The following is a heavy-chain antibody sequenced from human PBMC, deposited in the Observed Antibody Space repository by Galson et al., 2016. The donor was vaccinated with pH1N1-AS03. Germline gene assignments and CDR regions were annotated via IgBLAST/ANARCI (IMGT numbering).Heavy chain of an antibody. V-gene: IGHV1-18*01. CDR2: IKNNNDNT. CDR1: GYTFSNYG. D-gene: IGHD2/OR15-2a*01. J-gene: IGHJ4*02. Sequence: SVKVSCKASGYTFSNYGITWVRQAPGQGLQWMGWIKNNNDNTIYGQNFQGRVTLTTDPSTNTAYMELKNLRSDATGVYYCARAFGEYLLRDYSSVFDSWGQGTPVTVSS. CDR3: ARAFGEYLLRDYSSVFDS.